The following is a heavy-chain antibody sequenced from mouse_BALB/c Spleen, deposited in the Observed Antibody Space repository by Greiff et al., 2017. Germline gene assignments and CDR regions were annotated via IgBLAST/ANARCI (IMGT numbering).Heavy chain of an antibody. CDR2: INPYNDGT. J-gene: IGHJ1*01. Sequence: VQLQQSGPELVKPGASVKMSCKASGYTFTSYVMHWVKQKPGQGLEWIGYINPYNDGTKYNEKFKGKATLTSDKSSSTAYMELSSLTSEDSAVYYCASYGNYWYFDVGGAGTTVTVSS. CDR1: GYTFTSYV. V-gene: IGHV1-14*01. D-gene: IGHD2-1*01. CDR3: ASYGNYWYFDV.